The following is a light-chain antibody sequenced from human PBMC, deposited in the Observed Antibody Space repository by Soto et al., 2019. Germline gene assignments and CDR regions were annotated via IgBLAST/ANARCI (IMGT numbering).Light chain of an antibody. CDR1: QSISSY. V-gene: IGKV1-39*01. J-gene: IGKJ4*01. CDR3: QQRSYWPLA. Sequence: DIQMTQSPSSLSASVGDRVTITCRASQSISSYLNWYQQKPGKAPKLLIYAASSLQSGVPSRFSGSGSGTDFTLTISSLDPEDFAVYYCQQRSYWPLAFGGGTKVDIK. CDR2: AAS.